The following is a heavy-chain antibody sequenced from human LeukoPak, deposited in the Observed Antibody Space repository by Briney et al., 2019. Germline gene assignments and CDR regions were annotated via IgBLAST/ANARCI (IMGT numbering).Heavy chain of an antibody. CDR2: INPSGGST. J-gene: IGHJ3*02. CDR1: GHTFTIYY. CDR3: ARDGPDYGDYAAFDI. D-gene: IGHD4-17*01. V-gene: IGHV1-46*01. Sequence: GASVKVSCKASGHTFTIYYMHWVRQAPGQGLEWMGIINPSGGSTSYAQKFQGRVTMTRDTSTSTVYMELSSLRSEDTAVYYCARDGPDYGDYAAFDIWGQGTMVTVSS.